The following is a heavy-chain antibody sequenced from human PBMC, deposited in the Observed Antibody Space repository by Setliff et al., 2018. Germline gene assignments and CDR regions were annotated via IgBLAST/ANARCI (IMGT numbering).Heavy chain of an antibody. D-gene: IGHD2-2*01. J-gene: IGHJ5*02. CDR2: IYPDDSDT. V-gene: IGHV5-51*01. CDR3: ARALYPSSFIGHNWFDP. Sequence: PGESLKLSCKDSAFTFSNYWIVWVRQMPGKGLEWMGMIYPDDSDTKYHPSFQGQVTISADKSISTAYLQWSSLKASDTAMYYCARALYPSSFIGHNWFDPWGQGTLVTVSS. CDR1: AFTFSNYW.